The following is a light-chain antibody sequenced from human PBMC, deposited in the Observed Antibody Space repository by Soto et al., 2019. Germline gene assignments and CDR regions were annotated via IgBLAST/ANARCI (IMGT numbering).Light chain of an antibody. CDR3: SSYAGSDVFV. Sequence: QSALAQPPSASGSPGQSVSISCTGTSSDVGAYNYVAWCQQHPGKVPKLMIYEVSKRPSGVPDRFSGSKSGNTASLTVSGLQADDEADYYCSSYAGSDVFVFGTGTKVTV. CDR2: EVS. J-gene: IGLJ1*01. V-gene: IGLV2-8*01. CDR1: SSDVGAYNY.